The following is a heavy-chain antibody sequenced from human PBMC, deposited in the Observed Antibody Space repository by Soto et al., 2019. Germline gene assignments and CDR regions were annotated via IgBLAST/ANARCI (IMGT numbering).Heavy chain of an antibody. V-gene: IGHV5-51*01. CDR1: GYTFNTNW. D-gene: IGHD5-12*01. J-gene: IGHJ6*02. Sequence: GASLKISCQGSGYTFNTNWIGWVRQMPGKGLEWMGFIYPGDSDTRYSPSFQGQVTISADKSISTAYLQWSSLKASDTAMSYCARQVAHGYYFYGMDVWGQGTTVTVSS. CDR3: ARQVAHGYYFYGMDV. CDR2: IYPGDSDT.